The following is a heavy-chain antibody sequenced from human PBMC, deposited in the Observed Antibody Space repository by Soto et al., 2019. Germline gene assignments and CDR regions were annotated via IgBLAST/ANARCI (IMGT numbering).Heavy chain of an antibody. CDR1: GYTFTSYD. Sequence: QVQLVQSGAEVKKPGASVKVSCKASGYTFTSYDINWVRQATGQGLEWMGWMNPNSGNTGYAQKFQGRVTMTRNTSISTAYMERSSLRSEDTAVYYCARDYDSDGGDDYWGQGTLVTVSS. V-gene: IGHV1-8*01. CDR2: MNPNSGNT. D-gene: IGHD3-16*01. J-gene: IGHJ4*02. CDR3: ARDYDSDGGDDY.